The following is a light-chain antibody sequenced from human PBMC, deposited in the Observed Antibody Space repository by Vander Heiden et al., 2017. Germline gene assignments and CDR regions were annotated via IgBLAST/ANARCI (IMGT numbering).Light chain of an antibody. CDR2: GAS. Sequence: DIQMTQSPSSLSASVGDRVTITCRATESISSFLNWYQQKPGKAPKVLSYGASSLQNGGPSRGSSSGSGTEFTLTISTLQPEDFATYYGQQSDRIPLTFGGGTKVENK. V-gene: IGKV1-39*01. CDR1: ESISSF. J-gene: IGKJ4*01. CDR3: QQSDRIPLT.